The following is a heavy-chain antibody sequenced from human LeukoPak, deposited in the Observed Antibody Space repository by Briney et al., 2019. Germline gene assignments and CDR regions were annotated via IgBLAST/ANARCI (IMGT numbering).Heavy chain of an antibody. CDR1: GGSISSYY. CDR2: IYTSGST. D-gene: IGHD3-22*01. Sequence: SETLSLTCTVSGGSISSYYWSWIRQPAGKGLEWIGRIYTSGSTNYNPSLKSRVTMSVDTSKNQFSLKLSSVTAADTAVYYCARGITMIEDYYYYMDVWGKGTTVTISS. V-gene: IGHV4-4*07. J-gene: IGHJ6*03. CDR3: ARGITMIEDYYYYMDV.